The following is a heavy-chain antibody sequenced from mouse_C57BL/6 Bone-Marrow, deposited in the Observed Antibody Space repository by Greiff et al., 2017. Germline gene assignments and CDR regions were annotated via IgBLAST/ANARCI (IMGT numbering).Heavy chain of an antibody. Sequence: VQLQQPGPVLVKPGASVKMSCKASGYTFTDYYMNWVKQSHGKSLEWIGVINPYNGGTSYNQKFKGKATLTVDKSSSTAYMELNSLTSEDSAVYYCARGGILSDWGQGTTLTVSS. CDR3: ARGGILSD. CDR1: GYTFTDYY. J-gene: IGHJ2*01. CDR2: INPYNGGT. V-gene: IGHV1-19*01.